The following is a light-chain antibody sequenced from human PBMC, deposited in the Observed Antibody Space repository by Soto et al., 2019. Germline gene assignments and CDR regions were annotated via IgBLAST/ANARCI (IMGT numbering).Light chain of an antibody. V-gene: IGKV3-11*01. CDR3: QQHSNWPRR. Sequence: EIVLTQSPATLSLSPGERATLSCRASQSVSSYLAWYQQKPGQAPRLLIYDASNRATGIPARFSGSGSGTDFTLTISRLDPEDFAVDYCQQHSNWPRRFGQGTKVEIK. J-gene: IGKJ1*01. CDR1: QSVSSY. CDR2: DAS.